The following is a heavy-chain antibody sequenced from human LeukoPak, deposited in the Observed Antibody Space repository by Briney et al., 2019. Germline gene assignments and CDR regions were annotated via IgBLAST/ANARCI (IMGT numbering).Heavy chain of an antibody. J-gene: IGHJ4*02. CDR1: GDSVRTSSHY. Sequence: SETLSLTCTVSGDSVRTSSHYWGWIRQSPGGGLEWIGSFHYVGSTYSNPSLQSRVTISLVSSKNQFSLRLSSVTAADTAVYYCGDPGPFGWGQGTLVTVSS. V-gene: IGHV4-39*01. CDR3: GDPGPFG. CDR2: FHYVGST. D-gene: IGHD1-14*01.